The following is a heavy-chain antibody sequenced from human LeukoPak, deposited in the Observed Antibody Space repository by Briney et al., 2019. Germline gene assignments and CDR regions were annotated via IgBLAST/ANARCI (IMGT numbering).Heavy chain of an antibody. CDR3: ARGRFGEPIDY. CDR1: GGSISRGGYS. J-gene: IGHJ4*02. Sequence: SQTLSLTCAVSGGSISRGGYSWSWIRQPPGKGLEWIGYIYHSGSTYYNQSLKSRVTISVDRSKKQFSLKLSSVTAADTAVYYCARGRFGEPIDYWGQGTLVTVSS. D-gene: IGHD3-10*01. CDR2: IYHSGST. V-gene: IGHV4-30-2*01.